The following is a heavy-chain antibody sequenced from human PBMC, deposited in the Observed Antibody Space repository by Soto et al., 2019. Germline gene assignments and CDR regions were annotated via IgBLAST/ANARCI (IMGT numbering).Heavy chain of an antibody. J-gene: IGHJ4*02. Sequence: GSLRLSCAASGFTFSDYYMSWIRQAPGKGLEWVSYISSSSSYTNYADSVKGRFTISRDNAKNSLYLQMNSLRAEDTAVYYCARDSAAAGLSFDYWGQGTLVTVSS. CDR2: ISSSSSYT. V-gene: IGHV3-11*06. CDR1: GFTFSDYY. CDR3: ARDSAAAGLSFDY. D-gene: IGHD6-13*01.